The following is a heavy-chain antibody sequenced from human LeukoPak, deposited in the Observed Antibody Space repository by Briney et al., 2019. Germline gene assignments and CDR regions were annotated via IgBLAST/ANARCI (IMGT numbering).Heavy chain of an antibody. CDR2: ISAYNGNT. D-gene: IGHD3-3*01. J-gene: IGHJ5*02. V-gene: IGHV1-18*01. Sequence: ASVKVSCKASGYTFTSYGISWVRQAPGHGLEGMGWISAYNGNTNYAQKLQGRVTMTTDTSTSTAYMQLRSLRSDDTAVYYCARDKVGIGVVIMSGFDPWGQGTMVTVSS. CDR1: GYTFTSYG. CDR3: ARDKVGIGVVIMSGFDP.